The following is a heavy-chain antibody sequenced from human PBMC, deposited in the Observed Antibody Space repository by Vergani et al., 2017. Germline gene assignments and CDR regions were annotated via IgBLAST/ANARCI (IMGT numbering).Heavy chain of an antibody. CDR3: VKDIAASGNYWYFDL. D-gene: IGHD6-13*01. CDR1: GFTFDDYA. V-gene: IGHV3-9*01. CDR2: INWNSDSI. J-gene: IGHJ2*01. Sequence: EVQLVESGGGLVQPGRSLRLSCAASGFTFDDYAMHWVRQAPGKGLGWVSGINWNSDSIAYADSVKGRFTNSRDNAKNSLYLQMNSLRAEDTALYYCVKDIAASGNYWYFDLWGRGTLVTVSS.